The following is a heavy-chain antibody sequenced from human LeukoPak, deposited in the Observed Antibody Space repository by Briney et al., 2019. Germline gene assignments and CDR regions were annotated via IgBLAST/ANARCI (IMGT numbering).Heavy chain of an antibody. V-gene: IGHV1-24*01. CDR3: ATGAPAADYFDY. CDR2: FDPEDGET. D-gene: IGHD6-25*01. CDR1: GYTLTELS. J-gene: IGHJ4*02. Sequence: GASVKVSCKVSGYTLTELSMHWVRQAPRKGLEWMGGFDPEDGETIYAQKFQGRVTMTEDTSTDTAYMELSSLRSEDTAVYYCATGAPAADYFDYWGQGTLVTVSS.